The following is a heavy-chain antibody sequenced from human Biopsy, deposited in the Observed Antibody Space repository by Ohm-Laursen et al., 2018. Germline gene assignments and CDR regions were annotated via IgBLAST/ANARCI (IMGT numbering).Heavy chain of an antibody. CDR3: GRDGYFDGNAYYVDDYFYYGMDV. CDR1: GYTFTDYF. V-gene: IGHV1-2*02. D-gene: IGHD3-10*02. CDR2: ISPSSGGT. Sequence: ASVKVSCKASGYTFTDYFLHWVRQAPGQGPEWMGWISPSSGGTNYAQKFQGRVTMIRDTSATTGYMELSSLRSEDTAVYYCGRDGYFDGNAYYVDDYFYYGMDVWGQGTTVTVS. J-gene: IGHJ6*02.